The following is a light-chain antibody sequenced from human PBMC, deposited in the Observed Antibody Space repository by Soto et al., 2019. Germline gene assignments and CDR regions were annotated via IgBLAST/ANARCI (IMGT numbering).Light chain of an antibody. CDR2: GAS. J-gene: IGKJ1*01. Sequence: EIVLTQSPGTLSLSPGERATLSCRASQSVSSSYLAWYQQKPGQAPRLLIYGASSRATGIPDRFSGSGSGRDFTLTISRLEPEAFAVYYCLQYGSSRTFGQGTKVEIK. CDR3: LQYGSSRT. CDR1: QSVSSSY. V-gene: IGKV3-20*01.